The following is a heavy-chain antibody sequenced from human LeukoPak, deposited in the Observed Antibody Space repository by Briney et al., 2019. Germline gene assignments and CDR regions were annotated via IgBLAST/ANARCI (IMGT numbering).Heavy chain of an antibody. CDR1: GLTFSTYW. CDR2: INQDGGEK. D-gene: IGHD3-9*01. Sequence: GGSLRLSCAASGLTFSTYWMSWVRQAPGKGLEWVANINQDGGEKYYVDSVKGRFTISRDNAKSSLYLQMNSLRAEDTAIYYCAGRPSTTIPWGQGTLVTVSS. J-gene: IGHJ4*02. CDR3: AGRPSTTIP. V-gene: IGHV3-7*01.